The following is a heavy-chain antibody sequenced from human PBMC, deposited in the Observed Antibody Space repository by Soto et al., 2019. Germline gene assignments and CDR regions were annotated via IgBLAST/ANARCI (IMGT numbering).Heavy chain of an antibody. CDR1: GDTLSSYS. V-gene: IGHV1-3*04. Sequence: ASVKVSCTASGDTLSSYSCSWVRQAPGQTLEWMGWINTDNGSTKSSQKFQGRVTFTRDTSASTAYLELSSLRSEDTAVYYCARGRRTAVTIDYWGQGTLVTVSS. J-gene: IGHJ4*02. CDR2: INTDNGST. CDR3: ARGRRTAVTIDY. D-gene: IGHD4-17*01.